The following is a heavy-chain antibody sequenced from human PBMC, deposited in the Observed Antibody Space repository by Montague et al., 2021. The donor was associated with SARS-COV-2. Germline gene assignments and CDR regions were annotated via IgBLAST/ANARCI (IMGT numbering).Heavy chain of an antibody. V-gene: IGHV4-39*01. J-gene: IGHJ3*01. CDR2: IYYSGSI. CDR3: ARQENSSGWYKPDAFDY. D-gene: IGHD6-19*01. CDR1: GGSISSSSYY. Sequence: SETLSLTCTVSGGSISSSSYYWGWIRQPPGKGLDWIRSIYYSGSIYSNLSLKSRVTISVDTSKNPFSLKLISATAADTDVYYCARQENSSGWYKPDAFDYWGQGTMVTVSS.